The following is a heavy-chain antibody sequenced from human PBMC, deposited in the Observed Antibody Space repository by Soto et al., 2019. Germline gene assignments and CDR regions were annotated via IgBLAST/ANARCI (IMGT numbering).Heavy chain of an antibody. V-gene: IGHV1-69*13. Sequence: ASVKVSCKASGGTFSSYAISWVRQAPGQGLEWMGGIIPIFGTANYAQKFQGRVTITADESTSTAYMELSSLMSGDTAGDSGAGGGYCSSTSCVWGSIDVWGQGTTVTVSS. D-gene: IGHD2-2*01. J-gene: IGHJ6*02. CDR2: IIPIFGTA. CDR1: GGTFSSYA. CDR3: AGGGYCSSTSCVWGSIDV.